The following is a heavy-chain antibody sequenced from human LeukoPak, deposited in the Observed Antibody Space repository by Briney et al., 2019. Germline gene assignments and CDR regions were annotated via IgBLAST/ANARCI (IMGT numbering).Heavy chain of an antibody. D-gene: IGHD6-19*01. J-gene: IGHJ4*02. V-gene: IGHV3-30*18. CDR3: AKDPASGDSSAALHY. CDR2: ISYDGSNK. Sequence: GRSLRLSCAASGFTFSSYGMHWVRQAPGKGLEWVALISYDGSNKYYADSVKSRFTVSRDNSKNTLYLQMNSLRAADTAVYYCAKDPASGDSSAALHYWGQGTLVTVSS. CDR1: GFTFSSYG.